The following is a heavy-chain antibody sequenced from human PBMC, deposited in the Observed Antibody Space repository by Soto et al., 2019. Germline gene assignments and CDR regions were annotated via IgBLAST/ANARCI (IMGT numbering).Heavy chain of an antibody. J-gene: IGHJ6*02. CDR1: GGSINSGDYH. Sequence: SETLSLTCTVSGGSINSGDYHWSWIRQSPGKGLEWIGAIYYSGSTYYNPSLKSRIRISVDTSKNQFSLKVNSVTAADTAIYYCARGDSTDCSNGVCSFFHNHDMDVWGQGTTVTVSS. D-gene: IGHD2-8*01. CDR2: IYYSGST. CDR3: ARGDSTDCSNGVCSFFHNHDMDV. V-gene: IGHV4-30-4*01.